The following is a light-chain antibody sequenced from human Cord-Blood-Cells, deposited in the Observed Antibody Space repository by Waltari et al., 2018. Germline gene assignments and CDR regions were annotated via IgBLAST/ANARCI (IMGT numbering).Light chain of an antibody. CDR1: SLRSYY. J-gene: IGLJ3*02. CDR3: NSRDSSGNHXV. Sequence: SELTQDPAVSVALGQTVRITCQGDSLRSYYASWYQQKPGQAPVFVIYGKNNRPSGIPDRFSGSSSGNTASLTITGAQAEDEADYYXNSRDSSGNHXVFGXGTXLTXL. CDR2: GKN. V-gene: IGLV3-19*01.